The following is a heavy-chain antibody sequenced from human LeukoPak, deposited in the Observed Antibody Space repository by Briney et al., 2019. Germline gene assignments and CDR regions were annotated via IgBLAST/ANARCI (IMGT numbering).Heavy chain of an antibody. CDR3: ANPPVVIAVAGTSDY. Sequence: GGSLRLSXAASGFTFSSYAMSWVRQAPGKGLEWVSAISGSGGSTYYADSVKGRFTISRDNSKNTLYLQMNSLRAEDTAVYYCANPPVVIAVAGTSDYWGQGTLATVSS. V-gene: IGHV3-23*01. CDR1: GFTFSSYA. CDR2: ISGSGGST. J-gene: IGHJ4*02. D-gene: IGHD6-19*01.